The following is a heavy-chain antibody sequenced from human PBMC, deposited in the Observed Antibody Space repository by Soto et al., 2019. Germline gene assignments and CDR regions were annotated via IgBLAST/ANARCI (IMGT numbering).Heavy chain of an antibody. CDR3: ARDQSFDRNYYYGIDV. V-gene: IGHV4-30-2*01. CDR2: IYHSGST. J-gene: IGHJ6*02. CDR1: GGSISSGGYS. Sequence: SETLSLTCAVSGGSISSGGYSWSWIRQPPGKGLEWIGYIYHSGSTYYNPSFKSRVTISVDTSKNQFSLKLNSVTADDTAVYYCARDQSFDRNYYYGIDVWCQENTVTVSS.